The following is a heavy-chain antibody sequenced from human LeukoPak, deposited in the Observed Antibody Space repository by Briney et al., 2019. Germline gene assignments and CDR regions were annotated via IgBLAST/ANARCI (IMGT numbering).Heavy chain of an antibody. J-gene: IGHJ4*02. D-gene: IGHD3-16*02. CDR1: GGSISSYY. CDR2: IYYSGST. CDR3: ARGVWGSYRSNTYFDY. Sequence: XETLSLTCTVSGGSISSYYWSWIRQPPGKGLEWIGYIYYSGSTNYNPSLKSRVTISVDTSKNQFSLKLSSVTAADTAVYYCARGVWGSYRSNTYFDYWGQGTLVTVSS. V-gene: IGHV4-59*01.